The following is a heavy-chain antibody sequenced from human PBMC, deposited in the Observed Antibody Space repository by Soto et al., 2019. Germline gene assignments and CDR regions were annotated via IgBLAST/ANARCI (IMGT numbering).Heavy chain of an antibody. D-gene: IGHD3-22*01. J-gene: IGHJ5*02. CDR1: GCTFTSYG. CDR2: INAYSNYT. Sequence: AAVQVSCNASGCTFTSYGFNWVRQAPGQGLEWMGWINAYSNYTDHAQNLQGRVTMTTDRSTSTAYMELRSLRADDTAVYYCARDDSSGPGRFDPWGQGTLVTVSS. CDR3: ARDDSSGPGRFDP. V-gene: IGHV1-18*01.